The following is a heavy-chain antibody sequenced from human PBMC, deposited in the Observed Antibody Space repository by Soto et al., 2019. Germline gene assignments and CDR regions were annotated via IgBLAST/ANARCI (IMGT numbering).Heavy chain of an antibody. CDR3: ARGQGYYYGSGSYYYYYGMDV. V-gene: IGHV4-34*01. CDR1: GGSFSGYY. Sequence: SETLSLTCAVYGGSFSGYYWSWIRQPPGKGLEWIGEINHSGSTNYNPSLKSRVTISVDTSKNQFSLKLSSVTAADTAVYYCARGQGYYYGSGSYYYYYGMDVWGQGTTVTV. D-gene: IGHD3-10*01. CDR2: INHSGST. J-gene: IGHJ6*02.